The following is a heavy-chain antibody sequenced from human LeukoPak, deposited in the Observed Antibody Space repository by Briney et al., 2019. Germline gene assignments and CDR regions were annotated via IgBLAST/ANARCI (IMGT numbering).Heavy chain of an antibody. Sequence: GGSLRLSCAASGFXFRSSDMNWGRQAPGKGLEWVSSISGSGSHTYYADSVKGRFTISRDNANNLLYLQMNSLTAEDTALYYCATIGSSSHYFDNWGQGTLVTVSS. J-gene: IGHJ4*02. CDR2: ISGSGSHT. CDR1: GFXFRSSD. CDR3: ATIGSSSHYFDN. D-gene: IGHD6-6*01. V-gene: IGHV3-21*01.